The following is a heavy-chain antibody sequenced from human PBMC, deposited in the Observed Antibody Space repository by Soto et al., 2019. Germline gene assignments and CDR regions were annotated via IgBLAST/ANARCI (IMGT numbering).Heavy chain of an antibody. J-gene: IGHJ3*02. CDR1: GGSFSGYY. D-gene: IGHD1-26*01. V-gene: IGHV4-34*01. Sequence: PSETLSLTCAVYGGSFSGYYWSWIRQPPGKGLEWIGEINHSGSTNYNPSLKSRVTISVDTSKNQLSLKLSSVTAADTAVYYCASNGSYWFGAFDIWGQGTMVTVSS. CDR3: ASNGSYWFGAFDI. CDR2: INHSGST.